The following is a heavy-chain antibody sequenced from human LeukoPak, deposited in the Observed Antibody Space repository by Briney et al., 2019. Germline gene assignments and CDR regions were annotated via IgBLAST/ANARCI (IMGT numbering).Heavy chain of an antibody. J-gene: IGHJ4*02. CDR3: ARGPFTMVRGVITPYYFDY. CDR1: GGTFSCYA. Sequence: SVKVSCKASGGTFSCYAISWVRRAPGQGLEWMGGIIPIFGTANYAQKFQGRVTITADESTSTAYMELSSLRSEDTAVYYCARGPFTMVRGVITPYYFDYWGQGTLVTVSS. CDR2: IIPIFGTA. V-gene: IGHV1-69*01. D-gene: IGHD3-10*01.